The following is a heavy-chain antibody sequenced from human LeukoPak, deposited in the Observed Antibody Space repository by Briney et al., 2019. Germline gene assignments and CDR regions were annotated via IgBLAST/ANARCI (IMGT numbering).Heavy chain of an antibody. CDR2: IYYGGST. CDR3: ASQAARGFDY. D-gene: IGHD6-6*01. Sequence: TLSLTCTVSGGSISSGGYYWSWIRQHPGKGLEWIGYIYYGGSTYYNPSLKSRVTISVDTSKNQFSLKLSSVTAADTAVYYCASQAARGFDYWGQGTLVTVSS. J-gene: IGHJ4*02. V-gene: IGHV4-31*03. CDR1: GGSISSGGYY.